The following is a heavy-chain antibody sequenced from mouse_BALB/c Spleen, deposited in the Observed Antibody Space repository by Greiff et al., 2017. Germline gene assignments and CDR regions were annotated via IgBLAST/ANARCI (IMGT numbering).Heavy chain of an antibody. Sequence: EVKLEESGPGLVKPSQSLYLTCSVTGYSITSGYYWNWIRQFPGNKLEWMGYISYDGSNNYNPSLKNRISITRDTSKNQFFLKLNSVTTEDTATYYCAREGYGYYYAMDYWGQGTSVTVSS. D-gene: IGHD2-10*02. J-gene: IGHJ4*01. CDR1: GYSITSGYY. CDR3: AREGYGYYYAMDY. CDR2: ISYDGSN. V-gene: IGHV3-6*02.